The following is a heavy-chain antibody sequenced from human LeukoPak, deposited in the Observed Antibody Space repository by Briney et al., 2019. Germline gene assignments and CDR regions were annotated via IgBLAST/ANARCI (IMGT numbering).Heavy chain of an antibody. CDR1: GITLSNYG. CDR3: AKRGVVIRVFLVGFHKEAYYFDS. D-gene: IGHD3-10*01. J-gene: IGHJ4*01. V-gene: IGHV3-23*01. CDR2: LSGSGGGT. Sequence: QSGGSLRLSCAVSGITLSNYGMSWVRQAPGKGLEWVAGLSGSGGGTNYADSVRGRFTISRDNPKNTLYLQMNSLRAEDTAVYFCAKRGVVIRVFLVGFHKEAYYFDSWGHGALVTVSS.